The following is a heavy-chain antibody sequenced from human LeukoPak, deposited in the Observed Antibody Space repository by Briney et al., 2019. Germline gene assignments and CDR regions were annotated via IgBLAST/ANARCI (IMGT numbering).Heavy chain of an antibody. CDR1: GFTFSSYA. D-gene: IGHD3-9*01. J-gene: IGHJ3*02. CDR2: ISYDGSNK. Sequence: GESLTLSCAASGFTFSSYAMHWVRQPPGKGLEWVAVISYDGSNKYYADSVKGRLTISRDNSKNTLYLQMNSPRAEDTAVYYCARAISILTAEEDAFDIWGQGTMVTVSS. CDR3: ARAISILTAEEDAFDI. V-gene: IGHV3-30*04.